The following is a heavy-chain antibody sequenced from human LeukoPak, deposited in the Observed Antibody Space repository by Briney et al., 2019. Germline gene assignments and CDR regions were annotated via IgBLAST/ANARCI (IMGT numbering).Heavy chain of an antibody. CDR1: GGSFSGYY. Sequence: SETLSLTCAVYGGSFSGYYCSWIRQPPGKGLEWIGEINHSGSTNYNPSLKSRVAISVDTSKNQFSLKLSSVTAADTAVYYCARGVYSYGYALGYWGQGTLVTVSS. CDR3: ARGVYSYGYALGY. J-gene: IGHJ4*02. D-gene: IGHD5-18*01. V-gene: IGHV4-34*01. CDR2: INHSGST.